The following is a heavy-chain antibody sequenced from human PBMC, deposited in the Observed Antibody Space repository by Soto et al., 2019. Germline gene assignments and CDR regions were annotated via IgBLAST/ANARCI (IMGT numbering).Heavy chain of an antibody. CDR2: IDPSDSYT. V-gene: IGHV5-10-1*01. CDR1: GYSFTSYW. Sequence: PGESLKISCKGSGYSFTSYWISWVRQMPGKGLEWMGRIDPSDSYTNYSPSFQGHVTISADKSISTAYLQWSSLKASDTAMYYCARHLSAAAGAYHYYYYYGMDVWGQGTTVTVSS. CDR3: ARHLSAAAGAYHYYYYYGMDV. D-gene: IGHD6-13*01. J-gene: IGHJ6*02.